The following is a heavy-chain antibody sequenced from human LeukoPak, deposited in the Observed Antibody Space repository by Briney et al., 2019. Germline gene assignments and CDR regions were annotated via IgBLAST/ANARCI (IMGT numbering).Heavy chain of an antibody. D-gene: IGHD3-10*01. CDR3: ARGWSGMVWFGDPSWFDP. V-gene: IGHV4-34*01. CDR1: GGSFSGYY. J-gene: IGHJ5*02. Sequence: PSETLSLTCAVYGGSFSGYYWSWIRQPPGKGLEWIGEINHSGSTNYNPSLKSRVTISVDTSKNQFSLKLSSVTAADTAVYYCARGWSGMVWFGDPSWFDPWGQGTLVTVSS. CDR2: INHSGST.